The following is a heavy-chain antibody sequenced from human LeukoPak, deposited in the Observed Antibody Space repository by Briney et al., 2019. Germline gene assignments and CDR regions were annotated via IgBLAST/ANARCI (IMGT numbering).Heavy chain of an antibody. CDR1: GFTLSGYW. D-gene: IGHD3-10*01. V-gene: IGHV3-7*01. J-gene: IGHJ4*02. CDR3: VRDGSGSVEFDY. Sequence: QSGGSLRLSCAASGFTLSGYWMNWVRQAPGKGLEWVANIKEDGSKTYYADSLKGRFTISRDNAENSLYLQMHSLRAEDTAVYYCVRDGSGSVEFDYWGQGTLVTVSS. CDR2: IKEDGSKT.